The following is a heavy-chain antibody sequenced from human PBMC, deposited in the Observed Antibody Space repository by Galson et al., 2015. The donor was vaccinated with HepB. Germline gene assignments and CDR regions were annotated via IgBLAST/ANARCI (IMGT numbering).Heavy chain of an antibody. V-gene: IGHV4-39*01. D-gene: IGHD5-12*01. CDR1: GGSINSGSYY. J-gene: IGHJ5*02. CDR2: IYYTENT. CDR3: ARQRRYSGNYLNWFDP. Sequence: SETLSLTCPVSGGSINSGSYYWGWVRQPPGKGLEWIGSIYYTENTYYNPSLKSRVTISIDTSKNHFSLTQSSVTAADTAVYYCARQRRYSGNYLNWFDPWGQGTLVTVSS.